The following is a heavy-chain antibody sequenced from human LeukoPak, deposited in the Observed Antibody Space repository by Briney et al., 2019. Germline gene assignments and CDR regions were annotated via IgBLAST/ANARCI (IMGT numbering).Heavy chain of an antibody. CDR2: IYYSGST. V-gene: IGHV4-59*08. D-gene: IGHD4-17*01. CDR3: ARLGTVTFLGWFDP. Sequence: SETLSLTCTVSGGSISSYYWSWIRQPPGKGQEWLGYIYYSGSTNHNPSLKSRVTISVDTSKNQFSLKLSSVTAADTAVYYCARLGTVTFLGWFDPWGQGTLVTVSS. J-gene: IGHJ5*02. CDR1: GGSISSYY.